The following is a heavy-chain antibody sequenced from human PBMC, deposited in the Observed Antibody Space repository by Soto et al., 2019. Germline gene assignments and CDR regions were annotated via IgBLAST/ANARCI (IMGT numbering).Heavy chain of an antibody. D-gene: IGHD4-17*01. CDR2: ISGSGGST. V-gene: IGHV3-23*01. CDR1: GFTFSSYA. J-gene: IGHJ6*02. Sequence: GGSLRLSCAASGFTFSSYAMSWVRQAPGKGLEWVSAISGSGGSTYYADSVKGRFTISRDNSKNTLYLQMNSLRAEDTAVYYCARAPTTVTTVYYYGMDVWGQGTTVTVSS. CDR3: ARAPTTVTTVYYYGMDV.